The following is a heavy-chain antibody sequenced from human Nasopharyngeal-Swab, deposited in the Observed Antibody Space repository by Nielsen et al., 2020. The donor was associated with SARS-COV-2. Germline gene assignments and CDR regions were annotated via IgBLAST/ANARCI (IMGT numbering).Heavy chain of an antibody. CDR2: IWYDGTNK. V-gene: IGHV3-33*01. CDR3: ARAGTGRADPTA. Sequence: GESLKISCAASGFTFRNYGMHWVRQAPGKGLEWVANIWYDGTNKYYADSVKGRFTISRDNTKNMLYLQMNSLRAEDPSVYFCARAGTGRADPTAWGQGALVTVSS. CDR1: GFTFRNYG. J-gene: IGHJ5*02. D-gene: IGHD1-1*01.